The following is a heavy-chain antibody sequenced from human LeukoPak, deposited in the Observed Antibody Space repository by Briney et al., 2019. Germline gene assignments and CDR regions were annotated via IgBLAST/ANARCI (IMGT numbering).Heavy chain of an antibody. J-gene: IGHJ4*02. CDR3: ASLMVVVAAIRYY. D-gene: IGHD2-15*01. CDR1: GFTFSRYA. CDR2: ISGSGGST. Sequence: GGSLRLPCAASGFTFSRYAMRWVRQAPGKGLEWVSAISGSGGSTYYADSVKGRFTISRDNSKNTLYLQMNSLRAEDTAVYYRASLMVVVAAIRYYWGQGTLVTVSS. V-gene: IGHV3-23*01.